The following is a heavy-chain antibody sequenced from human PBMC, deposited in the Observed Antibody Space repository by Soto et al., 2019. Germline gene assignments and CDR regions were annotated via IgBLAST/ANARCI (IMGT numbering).Heavy chain of an antibody. Sequence: PSETLSLTCTVSGGSISTSVYYWGWIRQPPGRGLEWMANIYYSGSAYYNPSLKSRVSTSVDTSKNQFSLKLRSVTAADTAVYYCARQGSRAFDIWGQGTRVTVSS. CDR1: GGSISTSVYY. J-gene: IGHJ3*02. CDR3: ARQGSRAFDI. D-gene: IGHD2-15*01. V-gene: IGHV4-39*01. CDR2: IYYSGSA.